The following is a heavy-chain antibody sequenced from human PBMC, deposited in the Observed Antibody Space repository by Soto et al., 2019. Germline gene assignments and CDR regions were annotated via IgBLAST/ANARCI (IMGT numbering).Heavy chain of an antibody. Sequence: LRLSCAASGFTFSSYAMHWVRQAPGEGLEWVAVISFHGTNKNYADSVKGRFTISRDNSNNTVFLEMNSLRPEDTAMYYCARDGRAYSGQDSLDFWGQGTPVTVPQ. CDR3: ARDGRAYSGQDSLDF. D-gene: IGHD5-12*01. V-gene: IGHV3-30-3*01. J-gene: IGHJ4*02. CDR2: ISFHGTNK. CDR1: GFTFSSYA.